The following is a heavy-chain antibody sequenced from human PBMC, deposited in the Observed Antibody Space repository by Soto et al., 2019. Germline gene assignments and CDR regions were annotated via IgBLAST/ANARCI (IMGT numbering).Heavy chain of an antibody. CDR1: GFTFSSYA. V-gene: IGHV3-23*01. Sequence: EVQLLESGGGLVQPGGSLRLSCAASGFTFSSYAMSWVRQAPGKGLEWVSAISGSGGTIYYADSVKGRFTISRDNAKNSLFLQMNSLRVEDTAVYYCARSPFLECNWAQGTLVTVSS. CDR2: ISGSGGTI. D-gene: IGHD3-3*02. CDR3: ARSPFLECN. J-gene: IGHJ4*02.